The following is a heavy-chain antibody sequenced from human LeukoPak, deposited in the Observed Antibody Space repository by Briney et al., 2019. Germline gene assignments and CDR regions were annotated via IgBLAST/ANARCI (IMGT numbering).Heavy chain of an antibody. D-gene: IGHD3-10*01. CDR1: ALTFSRHV. V-gene: IGHV3-23*01. Sequence: GGSLRLSCASSALTFSRHVINWVRQAPGKGLEWVSAISGYGDSTFYADSVKGRFSISRDNSKNTVYLQIDSLRVEDTAVYYCAQDAEEKGYGRPVEYFQHWGQGTLVTVSS. CDR3: AQDAEEKGYGRPVEYFQH. J-gene: IGHJ1*01. CDR2: ISGYGDST.